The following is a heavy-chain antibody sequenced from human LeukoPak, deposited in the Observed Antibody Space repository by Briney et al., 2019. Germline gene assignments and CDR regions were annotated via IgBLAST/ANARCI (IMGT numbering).Heavy chain of an antibody. CDR2: MNPNSGNT. CDR1: GYTFTSYD. J-gene: IGHJ4*02. Sequence: GASVKVSCKASGYTFTSYDINWVRQATGQGLEWMGWMNPNSGNTGYAQKFQGRVTMTRNTSISTAYMELRSLRSEDMAMYYCARNYGSGEFDYWGRGTLVTVSS. CDR3: ARNYGSGEFDY. D-gene: IGHD3-10*01. V-gene: IGHV1-8*01.